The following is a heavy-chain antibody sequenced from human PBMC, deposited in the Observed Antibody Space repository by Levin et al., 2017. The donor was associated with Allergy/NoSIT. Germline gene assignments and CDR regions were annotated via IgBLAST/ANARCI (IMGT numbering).Heavy chain of an antibody. Sequence: GESLKISCAASGFTFSSYAMHWVRQAPGKGLEWVAVISYDGSNKYYADSVKGRFTISRDNSKNTLYLQMNSLRAEDTAVYYCARDAYYDILTGYYTGGVYFDYWGQGTLVTVSS. CDR1: GFTFSSYA. CDR3: ARDAYYDILTGYYTGGVYFDY. D-gene: IGHD3-9*01. CDR2: ISYDGSNK. V-gene: IGHV3-30-3*01. J-gene: IGHJ4*02.